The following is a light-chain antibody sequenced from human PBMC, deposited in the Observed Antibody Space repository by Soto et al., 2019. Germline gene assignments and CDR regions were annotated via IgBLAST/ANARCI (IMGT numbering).Light chain of an antibody. CDR2: DAS. V-gene: IGKV1-33*01. Sequence: DIQMTQSPSSLSASVGDRVTITCQASQDITKYLHWYQQKPGKAPKLLIYDASNLEIGVPSRFSGSGSGTDFTFTISTLQPEDVATYYCQHYANLPITFGQGTRLEIK. J-gene: IGKJ5*01. CDR1: QDITKY. CDR3: QHYANLPIT.